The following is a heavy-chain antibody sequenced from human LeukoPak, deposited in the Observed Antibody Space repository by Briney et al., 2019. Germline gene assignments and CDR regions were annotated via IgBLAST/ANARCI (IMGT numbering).Heavy chain of an antibody. CDR2: ISGSSSKT. V-gene: IGHV3-23*01. CDR1: GFTFHNHG. CDR3: GKDSRPSVTTFRSRWTDF. Sequence: GGSLRLSCEASGFTFHNHGMSWVRQAPGKGLEWVSVISGSSSKTYYADSVRGRFTVSRDNLQMSSLRVDDTAVYYCGKDSRPSVTTFRSRWTDFWGQGTLVTVSS. J-gene: IGHJ4*02. D-gene: IGHD4-11*01.